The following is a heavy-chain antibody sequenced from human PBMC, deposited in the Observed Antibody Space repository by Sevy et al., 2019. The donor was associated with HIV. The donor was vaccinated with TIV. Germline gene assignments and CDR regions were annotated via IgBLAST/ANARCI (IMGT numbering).Heavy chain of an antibody. CDR2: IWYDGSNK. D-gene: IGHD2-2*01. J-gene: IGHJ4*02. V-gene: IGHV3-30*02. CDR1: GFTFSSYG. CDR3: ATLPVVVPAAMGYFDY. Sequence: GGSLRLSCAASGFTFSSYGMHWVRQAPGKGLEWVAFIWYDGSNKYYADSVKGRFTISRDNSKNTLYLQMNSLRAEDTAVYYCATLPVVVPAAMGYFDYWGQGTLVTVSS.